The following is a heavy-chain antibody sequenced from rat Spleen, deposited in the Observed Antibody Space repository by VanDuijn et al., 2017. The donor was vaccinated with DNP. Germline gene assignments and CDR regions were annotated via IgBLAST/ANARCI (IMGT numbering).Heavy chain of an antibody. V-gene: IGHV5-25*01. D-gene: IGHD1-9*01. CDR3: AKVRTTGIPGFAY. J-gene: IGHJ3*01. CDR2: INTSGSRT. CDR1: GFTFSHYY. Sequence: EVQLVESGGGLVQPGRSMKLSCAASGFTFSHYYMAWVRQAPKKGLEWVATINTSGSRTSYPDSVKGRFTISRDNAENTVYLQMNSLRSEDTATYYCAKVRTTGIPGFAYWGQGTLVTVSS.